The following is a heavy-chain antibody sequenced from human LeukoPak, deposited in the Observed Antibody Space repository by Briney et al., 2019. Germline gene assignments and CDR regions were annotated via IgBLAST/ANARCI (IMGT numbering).Heavy chain of an antibody. CDR2: ISSSGSTI. J-gene: IGHJ5*02. V-gene: IGHV3-11*04. CDR3: ARWWEAAAGKGFDP. CDR1: GFTFSDYY. Sequence: PGGSLRLSXAASGFTFSDYYMSWIRQAPGKGLEWVSYISSSGSTIYYADSVKGRFTISRDNAKNSLYLQMNSLRAEDTAVYYCARWWEAAAGKGFDPWGQGTLVTVSS. D-gene: IGHD6-13*01.